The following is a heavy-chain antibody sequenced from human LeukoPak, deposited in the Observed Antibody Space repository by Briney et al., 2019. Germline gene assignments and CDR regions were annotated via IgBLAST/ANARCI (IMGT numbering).Heavy chain of an antibody. V-gene: IGHV3-72*01. CDR2: TRNKANSYTT. Sequence: GGSLRLSCAASGFTISDHYMDWVRQAPGKGLEWVGRTRNKANSYTTEYAASVKGRFTISRDDSKNSLYLQMNSLKTEDTAVYYCARGVVVTAIYYYYGMDVWGQGTTVTVSS. D-gene: IGHD2-21*02. J-gene: IGHJ6*02. CDR3: ARGVVVTAIYYYYGMDV. CDR1: GFTISDHY.